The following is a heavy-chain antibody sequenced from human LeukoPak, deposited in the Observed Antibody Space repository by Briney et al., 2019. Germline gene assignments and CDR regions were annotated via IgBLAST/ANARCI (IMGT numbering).Heavy chain of an antibody. CDR1: GFTFSSYA. D-gene: IGHD1-26*01. Sequence: PGGSLRLSCAASGFTFSSYAMHWVRQAPGKGLEWVALIWYDGGNKYYADSVKGRFTISRDNPKNTLYLQMNSLRAEDTAIYFCVREKFTLIVGAARQRFFDYWGQGTLVTVSS. CDR2: IWYDGGNK. J-gene: IGHJ4*02. V-gene: IGHV3-33*01. CDR3: VREKFTLIVGAARQRFFDY.